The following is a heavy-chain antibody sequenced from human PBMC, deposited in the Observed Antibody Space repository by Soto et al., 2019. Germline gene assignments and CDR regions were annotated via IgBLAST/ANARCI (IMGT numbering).Heavy chain of an antibody. CDR1: GGSISSGGYY. CDR3: ARANFDWDNWFDL. V-gene: IGHV4-31*03. D-gene: IGHD3-9*01. J-gene: IGHJ5*02. CDR2: IYYSGST. Sequence: SETLSLTCTVSGGSISSGGYYWSWIRQHPGKGLEWIGYIYYSGSTYYNPSLKSRVTISVDTSKNQFSLKLSSVTAADTAVYYCARANFDWDNWFDLWGQGTLVTVSS.